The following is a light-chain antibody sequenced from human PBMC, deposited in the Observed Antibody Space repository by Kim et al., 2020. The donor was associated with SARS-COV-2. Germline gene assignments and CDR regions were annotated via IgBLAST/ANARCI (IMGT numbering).Light chain of an antibody. V-gene: IGKV3-20*01. CDR2: GIS. CDR1: QRVSSTH. Sequence: SPGERAPLACRASQRVSSTHLAWYQHKPGQTPRLIIYGISTRATGIPDRFSGSGSGTDFTLTISRLEPEDFAVYYCQQYADSPPMFGQGTKLEI. J-gene: IGKJ1*01. CDR3: QQYADSPPM.